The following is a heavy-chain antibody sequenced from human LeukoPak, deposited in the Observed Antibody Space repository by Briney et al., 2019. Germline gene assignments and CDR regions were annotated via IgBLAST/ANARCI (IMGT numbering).Heavy chain of an antibody. V-gene: IGHV3-33*08. CDR2: IWYDGSNK. Sequence: PGGSLRLSCAASGFTVSSNYMSWVRQAPGKGLEWVAVIWYDGSNKYYADSVKGRFTISRDNSKNTLYLQMNSLRAKDTAVYYCARRVQADYWGQGTLVTVSS. CDR3: ARRVQADY. J-gene: IGHJ4*02. CDR1: GFTVSSNY.